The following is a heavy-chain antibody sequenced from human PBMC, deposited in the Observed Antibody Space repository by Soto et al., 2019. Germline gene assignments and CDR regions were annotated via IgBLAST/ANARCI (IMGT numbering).Heavy chain of an antibody. V-gene: IGHV4-34*01. D-gene: IGHD3-3*01. CDR3: ASNDFGSYYGMDV. Sequence: QVQLQQWGAGLLKPSETLSLTCAVYGGSFSGYYWSWIRQPPGKGLEWIGEINHSGSTNYNPSLKSRVTISVDTSKNQFSLKRSSVTAADTAVYYCASNDFGSYYGMDVWGQGTTVTVSS. CDR2: INHSGST. J-gene: IGHJ6*02. CDR1: GGSFSGYY.